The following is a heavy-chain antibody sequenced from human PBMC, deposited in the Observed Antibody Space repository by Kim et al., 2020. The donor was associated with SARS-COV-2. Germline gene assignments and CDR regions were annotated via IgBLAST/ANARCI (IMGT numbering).Heavy chain of an antibody. Sequence: GGSLRLSCAASGFTFSSYSMNWVRQAPGKGLEWVSSISSSSSYIYYADSVKGQFTISRDNAKNSLYLQMNSLRAEDTAVYYCARDMAARPSGSFDYWGQGTLVTVSS. V-gene: IGHV3-21*01. J-gene: IGHJ4*02. D-gene: IGHD6-6*01. CDR3: ARDMAARPSGSFDY. CDR1: GFTFSSYS. CDR2: ISSSSSYI.